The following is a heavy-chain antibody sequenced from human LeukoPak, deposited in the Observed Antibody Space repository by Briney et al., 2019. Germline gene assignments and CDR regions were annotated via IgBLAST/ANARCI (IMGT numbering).Heavy chain of an antibody. D-gene: IGHD6-13*01. CDR1: GYTFTGYY. CDR3: ARWDGYSSSPDY. Sequence: ASVTVSCKASGYTFTGYYMHWVRQAPGQGLEWMGWINPNSGDTGYAQKFQGRVTMTRDMSISTIYMELTRLRSDDTALYYCARWDGYSSSPDYWGQGTLVTVSS. CDR2: INPNSGDT. J-gene: IGHJ4*02. V-gene: IGHV1-2*02.